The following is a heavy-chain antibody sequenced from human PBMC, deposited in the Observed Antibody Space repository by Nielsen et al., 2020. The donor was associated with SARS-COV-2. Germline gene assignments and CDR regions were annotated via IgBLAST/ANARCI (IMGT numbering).Heavy chain of an antibody. CDR2: IYYSGST. J-gene: IGHJ6*03. Sequence: SETLSLTCTVSGGSISRYYWSWIRQPPGKGLEWIGYIYYSGSTNYNPSLKSRVTISVDTSKNQFSLKLSSVTAADTAVYYCATTEAPYYYYYYMDVWGKGTTVTVSS. V-gene: IGHV4-59*01. CDR3: ATTEAPYYYYYYMDV. CDR1: GGSISRYY.